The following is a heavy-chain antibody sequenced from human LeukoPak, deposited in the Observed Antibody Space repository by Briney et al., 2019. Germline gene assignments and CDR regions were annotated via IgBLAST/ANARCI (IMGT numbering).Heavy chain of an antibody. V-gene: IGHV4-4*07. D-gene: IGHD3-22*01. J-gene: IGHJ4*02. CDR1: AGSISNYY. CDR3: ARTGKKRDSSGHPFDY. CDR2: ISSRGST. Sequence: SETLSLTCTVSAGSISNYYWSWIRQPAGEGLEWIGRISSRGSTNYNPSLKGRVTMSIDTSKNQSSLKLSSVTAADTAVYYCARTGKKRDSSGHPFDYWGQGTLVTVSS.